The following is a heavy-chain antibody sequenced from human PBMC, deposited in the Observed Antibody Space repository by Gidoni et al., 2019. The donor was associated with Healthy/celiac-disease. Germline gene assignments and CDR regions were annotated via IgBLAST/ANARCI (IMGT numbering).Heavy chain of an antibody. D-gene: IGHD3-22*01. V-gene: IGHV3-23*01. CDR2: ISGSGGST. CDR3: AKDDSSDFRHAFDI. Sequence: EVQLLESVGGLVQPGGSLRLSCAASGFPFSSYAMNWVRQAPGKGLEWVSAISGSGGSTYYADSVKGRFTISRDNSKNTLYLQMNSLRAEDTAVYYCAKDDSSDFRHAFDIWGQGTMVTVSS. CDR1: GFPFSSYA. J-gene: IGHJ3*02.